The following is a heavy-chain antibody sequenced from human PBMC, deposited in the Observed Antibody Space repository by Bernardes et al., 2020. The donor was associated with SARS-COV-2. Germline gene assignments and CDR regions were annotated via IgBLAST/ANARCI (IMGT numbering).Heavy chain of an antibody. J-gene: IGHJ4*02. V-gene: IGHV3-21*05. Sequence: GGSLRLSCAASGFTFSSYSMYWVRQTPGKGLEWVSHIGPNSRDISYADSVKGRFTISRDDAENSLYLQMNSLTAEDTAVYYCARRLIVEARAGLDYWGQGTLVTVSS. CDR1: GFTFSSYS. CDR2: IGPNSRDI. D-gene: IGHD2-15*01. CDR3: ARRLIVEARAGLDY.